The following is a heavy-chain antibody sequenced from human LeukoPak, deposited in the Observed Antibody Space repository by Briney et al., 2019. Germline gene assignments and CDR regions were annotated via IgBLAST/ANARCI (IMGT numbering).Heavy chain of an antibody. Sequence: SETLSLTCTVSGGSISSYYWSWIRQPPGKGLEWIGRIYTSGSTNYNTPLKSRVTITVDTSKNQFSLKLSPVTAADPAVYYCARSSDGRYYYDSSGYSYYYYYMDVWGKGTTVTISS. CDR3: ARSSDGRYYYDSSGYSYYYYYMDV. CDR2: IYTSGST. CDR1: GGSISSYY. J-gene: IGHJ6*03. V-gene: IGHV4-4*07. D-gene: IGHD3-22*01.